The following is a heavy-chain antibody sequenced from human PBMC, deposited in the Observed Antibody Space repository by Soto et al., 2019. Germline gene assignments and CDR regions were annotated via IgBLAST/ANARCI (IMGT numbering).Heavy chain of an antibody. J-gene: IGHJ4*02. CDR1: GFSFRTYT. CDR3: AKARCSTTDCYVPDY. D-gene: IGHD2-2*01. V-gene: IGHV3-23*01. CDR2: ITASGATP. Sequence: PWGSLRLSCAASGFSFRTYTMSCVRQAPGKGLEWLSVITASGATPSYAASVQGRFVISRDNAMNTLYLHMNSLRAEDTAIYYCAKARCSTTDCYVPDYWGRGTLVTVSS.